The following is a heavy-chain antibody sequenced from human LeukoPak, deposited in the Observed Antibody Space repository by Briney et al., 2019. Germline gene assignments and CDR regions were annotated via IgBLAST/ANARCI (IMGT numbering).Heavy chain of an antibody. J-gene: IGHJ4*02. CDR1: GFTFSSYA. CDR3: AKGEITYYDILTGKRPFDY. V-gene: IGHV3-23*01. D-gene: IGHD3-9*01. Sequence: GGSLRLSCAASGFTFSSYAMSWVRQAPGKGLEWVSAISGSGGSTYYADSVKGRFTISRDNSKNTLYLQMNSLRAEDTAVYYCAKGEITYYDILTGKRPFDYWGQGTLVTVSS. CDR2: ISGSGGST.